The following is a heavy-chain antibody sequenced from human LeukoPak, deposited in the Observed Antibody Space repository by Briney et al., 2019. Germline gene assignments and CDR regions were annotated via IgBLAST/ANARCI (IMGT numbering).Heavy chain of an antibody. D-gene: IGHD2-2*01. V-gene: IGHV4-39*07. CDR3: ARGHYALYGY. Sequence: SETLSLTCTVSGGSISSSSYYWGWIRQPPGKGLEWIGSIYYSGSTNYNPSLKSRVSISVDTSKNQFSLKLTSVTAADTAVYYCARGHYALYGYWGQGTLLTVSS. CDR2: IYYSGST. J-gene: IGHJ4*02. CDR1: GGSISSSSYY.